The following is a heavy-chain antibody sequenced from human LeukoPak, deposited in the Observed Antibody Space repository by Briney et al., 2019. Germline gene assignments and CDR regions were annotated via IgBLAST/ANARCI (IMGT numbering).Heavy chain of an antibody. CDR3: TRSALKYYNSGSFY. D-gene: IGHD3-10*01. Sequence: ASVKVSCKASGYNFANYGFGWVRQAPGQGLEWMGWITTYEGKTNYAQRFQGRVTMTMDTSTSTAYMELRSLRSDDTAVYYCTRSALKYYNSGSFYWGQGTLVTVSP. V-gene: IGHV1-18*01. J-gene: IGHJ4*02. CDR2: ITTYEGKT. CDR1: GYNFANYG.